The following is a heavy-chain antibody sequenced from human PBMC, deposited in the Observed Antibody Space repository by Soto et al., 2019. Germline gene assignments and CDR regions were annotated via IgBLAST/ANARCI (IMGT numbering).Heavy chain of an antibody. Sequence: QVQLVESGGGVVQPGTSLRLSCAASGFSFSSRGMHWVRQAPGKGLEWVAVISYDENHKLYTDSVKGRFTISRDNSRKVLFPQMNRLKNGDSAVFFFGRESATGLWGQGTLVTVSS. CDR1: GFSFSSRG. J-gene: IGHJ1*01. CDR2: ISYDENHK. CDR3: GRESATGL. D-gene: IGHD3-16*01. V-gene: IGHV3-30*03.